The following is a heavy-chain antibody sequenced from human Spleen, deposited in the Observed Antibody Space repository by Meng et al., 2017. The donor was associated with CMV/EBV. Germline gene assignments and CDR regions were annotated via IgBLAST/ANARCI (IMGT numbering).Heavy chain of an antibody. J-gene: IGHJ4*02. CDR2: IYHSGST. Sequence: SGGSISSSNLWTWVRQVPGKGLEWIGEIYHSGSTNYNPSLKSRVTISVDTSKNQLSLKLSSVTAADTAVYHCARVGAITMIRGVVDYWGQGTLVTVSS. CDR3: ARVGAITMIRGVVDY. D-gene: IGHD3-10*01. V-gene: IGHV4-4*02. CDR1: GGSISSSNL.